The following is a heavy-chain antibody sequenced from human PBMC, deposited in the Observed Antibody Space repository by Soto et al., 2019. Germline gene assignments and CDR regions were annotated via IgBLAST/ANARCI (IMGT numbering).Heavy chain of an antibody. V-gene: IGHV5-10-1*01. D-gene: IGHD5-12*01. CDR1: GYSFPNYW. J-gene: IGHJ4*02. CDR2: IDPSDSYT. Sequence: RGESLKISCQASGYSFPNYWISWVRRVPGKGLEWMGRIDPSDSYTNYSPSFRGHVTISADRSITTAYLQWRSLKASDSAMYFCARRRDGYNFGYWGQGTLVTVSS. CDR3: ARRRDGYNFGY.